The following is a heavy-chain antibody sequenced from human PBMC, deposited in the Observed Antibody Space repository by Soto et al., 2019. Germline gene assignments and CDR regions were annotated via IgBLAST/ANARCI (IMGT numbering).Heavy chain of an antibody. CDR2: IYWNDDE. D-gene: IGHD2-15*01. CDR1: GFSLTTSGVG. V-gene: IGHV2-5*01. J-gene: IGHJ3*02. Sequence: QITLKESGPTLVKPTQTLTLTCTFSGFSLTTSGVGVGWTRQPPGKAPEWLALIYWNDDERYNPSLKTRLTITKDTSKNQVVLTMTNMDPVDTATYYCVHPRPTYCSAGNCLDAFDIWGQGTMVTVSS. CDR3: VHPRPTYCSAGNCLDAFDI.